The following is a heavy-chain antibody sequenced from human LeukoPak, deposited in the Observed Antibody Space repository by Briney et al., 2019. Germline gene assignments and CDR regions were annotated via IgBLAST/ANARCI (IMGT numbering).Heavy chain of an antibody. D-gene: IGHD2-21*01. V-gene: IGHV1-3*01. Sequence: KFQGRVTITRDTSASTAYMELSSLRSEDTAVYYCATAVWSRSAIDYWGQGTLVTVSS. CDR3: ATAVWSRSAIDY. J-gene: IGHJ4*02.